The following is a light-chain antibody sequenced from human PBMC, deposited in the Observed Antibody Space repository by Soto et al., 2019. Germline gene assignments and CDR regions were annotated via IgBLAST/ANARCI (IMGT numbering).Light chain of an antibody. Sequence: QSVVTQPPSVSGAPGQRVTISCTGSSSNIGAGYDVHWYQQFPGRAPKLLIYGNKNRPSGVPDRFSGSQSGTSASLDITGLQAEDEADYYCQSFYTRLNSVVVGGGTKLTVL. V-gene: IGLV1-40*01. J-gene: IGLJ2*01. CDR3: QSFYTRLNSVV. CDR1: SSNIGAGYD. CDR2: GNK.